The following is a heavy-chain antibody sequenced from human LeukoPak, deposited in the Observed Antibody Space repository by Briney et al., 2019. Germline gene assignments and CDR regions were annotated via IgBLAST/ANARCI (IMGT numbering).Heavy chain of an antibody. CDR1: GFIFSSYS. V-gene: IGHV3-23*01. D-gene: IGHD6-13*01. J-gene: IGHJ6*02. Sequence: GGSLRLSCAASGFIFSSYSMSWVSQAPGKGLEWVSVITGSGGNTYYADSVKGRFTISKDNSKNTVYLQMSSLRVDDTAVYYCAKAASSSWPSYYYGMDVWGQGTTVTVSS. CDR3: AKAASSSWPSYYYGMDV. CDR2: ITGSGGNT.